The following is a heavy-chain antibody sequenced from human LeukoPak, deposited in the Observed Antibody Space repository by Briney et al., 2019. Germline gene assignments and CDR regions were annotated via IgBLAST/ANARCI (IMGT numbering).Heavy chain of an antibody. CDR2: IYYSGST. Sequence: SETLSLTCAVYGGSFSGYYWSWIRQPPGKGLEWIGNIYYSGSTYYNPSLKSRLTISVDTSKNQFSLRLNSVTAADTAVYYCANAGAYYNFWSGYSGDQFVYWGQGTLVTVSS. J-gene: IGHJ4*02. CDR3: ANAGAYYNFWSGYSGDQFVY. D-gene: IGHD3-3*01. CDR1: GGSFSGYY. V-gene: IGHV4-34*01.